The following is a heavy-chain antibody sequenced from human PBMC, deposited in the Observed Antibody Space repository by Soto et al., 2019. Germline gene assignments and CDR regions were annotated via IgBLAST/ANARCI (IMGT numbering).Heavy chain of an antibody. Sequence: SDTLCLTCTVSGGSLRGNSYYWSWIRQSPGKGLEWIGYTYYSGTTNYNPSLNSRVAISGDMSKNQFSLKLRSVTAADMAVYYCARARGGYSDYWGQGTLVTVCS. J-gene: IGHJ4*02. CDR2: TYYSGTT. V-gene: IGHV4-61*05. CDR3: ARARGGYSDY. CDR1: GGSLRGNSYY.